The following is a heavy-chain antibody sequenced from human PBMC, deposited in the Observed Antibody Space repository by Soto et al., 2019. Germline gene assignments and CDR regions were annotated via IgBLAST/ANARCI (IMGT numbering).Heavy chain of an antibody. V-gene: IGHV1-69*14. CDR1: GDTFRSNG. CDR3: ARDGGVTWMTTILDS. Sequence: QVQLVQSGTEVTKPGSSVQVSCKVSGDTFRSNGISWVRQVPGQGLDWMGGIIPIYGTVNYALKFLGRVTITADKSTSTAYMELSGLIPEDTGVYYWARDGGVTWMTTILDSWGQGTVVTVSP. J-gene: IGHJ5*01. D-gene: IGHD4-4*01. CDR2: IIPIYGTV.